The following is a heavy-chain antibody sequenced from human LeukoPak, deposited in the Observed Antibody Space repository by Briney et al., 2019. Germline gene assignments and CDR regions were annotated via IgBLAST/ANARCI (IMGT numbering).Heavy chain of an antibody. V-gene: IGHV3-7*04. D-gene: IGHD4-23*01. CDR2: IKQDGSEI. J-gene: IGHJ4*02. CDR1: GFTLSSYW. Sequence: SGGSLRLSCAASGFTLSSYWMSWVRQAPGEGLEWVANIKQDGSEIYYVDSVKGRFTISRDNAKNSMLLQINSLRAEDTAVYYCARADYGGNLFFDYWGQGALVTVSS. CDR3: ARADYGGNLFFDY.